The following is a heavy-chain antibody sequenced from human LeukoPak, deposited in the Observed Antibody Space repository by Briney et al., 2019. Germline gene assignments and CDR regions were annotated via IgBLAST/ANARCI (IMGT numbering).Heavy chain of an antibody. J-gene: IGHJ4*02. CDR2: IYSGGST. D-gene: IGHD6-19*01. CDR3: ARGLGTIAVAGSSPCGFDY. CDR1: EFSVSSNY. V-gene: IGHV3-66*01. Sequence: PGGSLRLSCAASEFSVSSNYMSWVRQAPGKGLEWVSVIYSGGSTYYADSVKGRFTISRDNSKNTLYLQMNSLRAEDTAVYYCARGLGTIAVAGSSPCGFDYWGQGTLVTVSS.